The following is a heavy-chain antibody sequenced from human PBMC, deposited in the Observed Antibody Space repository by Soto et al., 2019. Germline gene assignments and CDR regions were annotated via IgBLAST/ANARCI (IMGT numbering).Heavy chain of an antibody. D-gene: IGHD3-10*01. CDR2: IYLGDSDT. CDR1: GYSFTSYW. Sequence: GESLKLSCKTSGYSFTSYWIVWVRQMPGKGLEWMGIIYLGDSDTRYSPSFQGQVTISGDKSINTAYLQWSSLKASDTAMYYCARQLSAVTMVRGFDIWGQGTMVTVSS. J-gene: IGHJ3*02. CDR3: ARQLSAVTMVRGFDI. V-gene: IGHV5-51*01.